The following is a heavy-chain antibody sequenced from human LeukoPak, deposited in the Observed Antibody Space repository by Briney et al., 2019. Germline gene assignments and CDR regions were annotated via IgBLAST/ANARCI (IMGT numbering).Heavy chain of an antibody. CDR3: AREAAGQANRDFFDY. J-gene: IGHJ4*02. CDR2: ISAFNGNT. D-gene: IGHD1-14*01. V-gene: IGHV1-18*01. Sequence: GASVKVSCTASGFTFTSYGFSWVRQAPGQGLEWMGWISAFNGNTNYAQKVRGRVTMTTDTSTSAAYMELRSLRSDDTAVYYCAREAAGQANRDFFDYWGQGTLVTVSS. CDR1: GFTFTSYG.